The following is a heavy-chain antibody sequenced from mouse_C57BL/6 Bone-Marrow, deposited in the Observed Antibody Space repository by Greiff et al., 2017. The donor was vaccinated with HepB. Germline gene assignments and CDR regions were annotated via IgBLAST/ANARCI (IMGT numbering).Heavy chain of an antibody. Sequence: EVKLQQSGPELVKPGASVKISCKASGYTFTDYYMNWVKQSHGKSLEWIGDINPNNGGTSYNQKFKGKATLTVDKSSSTAYMELRSLTSEDSAVYYCASPLQAYWGQGTLVTVSA. V-gene: IGHV1-26*01. CDR1: GYTFTDYY. J-gene: IGHJ3*01. CDR2: INPNNGGT. CDR3: ASPLQAY. D-gene: IGHD2-10*01.